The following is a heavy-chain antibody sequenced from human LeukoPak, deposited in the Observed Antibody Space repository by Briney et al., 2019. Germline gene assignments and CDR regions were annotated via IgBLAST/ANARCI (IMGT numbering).Heavy chain of an antibody. D-gene: IGHD3-10*01. CDR2: ISASGDRT. J-gene: IGHJ5*02. CDR3: AKNGEVLSWFDP. Sequence: GSLRLSCAASGFTFSSYAMSWVRQAPGRGLEWVSAISASGDRTYYADSVKGRFTISRDNSKNTLYLQMNSLRAEDTAVYSCAKNGEVLSWFDPWGQGTLVTVSS. CDR1: GFTFSSYA. V-gene: IGHV3-23*01.